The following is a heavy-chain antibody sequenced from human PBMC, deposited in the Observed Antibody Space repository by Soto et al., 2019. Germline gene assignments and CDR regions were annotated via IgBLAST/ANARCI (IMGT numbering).Heavy chain of an antibody. CDR3: AKDGPIVVVVAAGHRFDP. CDR2: ISGSGGST. D-gene: IGHD2-15*01. CDR1: GFTFSSYA. V-gene: IGHV3-23*01. Sequence: GGSLRLSCAASGFTFSSYAMSWVRQAPGKGLEWVSAISGSGGSTYYADSVKGRFTISRDNSKNTLYLQMNSLRAEDTAVYYCAKDGPIVVVVAAGHRFDPWGQGTLVTVSS. J-gene: IGHJ5*02.